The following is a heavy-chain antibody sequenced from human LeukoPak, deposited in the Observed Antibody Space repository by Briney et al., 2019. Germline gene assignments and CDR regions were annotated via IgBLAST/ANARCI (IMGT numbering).Heavy chain of an antibody. V-gene: IGHV1-8*01. D-gene: IGHD3-9*01. CDR3: ARGIRYFGWFDR. CDR2: INPNSGNT. CDR1: GYTFTSYD. Sequence: ASVKGSCKASGYTFTSYDVNWVRQATGQGLERMGWINPNSGNTGYAQKFQGRVTMTRNTSISTAYMELSSLRSEDTAVYYCARGIRYFGWFDRRGQGTLVTVSS. J-gene: IGHJ5*02.